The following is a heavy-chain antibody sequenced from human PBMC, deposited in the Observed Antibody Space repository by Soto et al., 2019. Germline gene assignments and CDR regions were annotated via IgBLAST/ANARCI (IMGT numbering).Heavy chain of an antibody. CDR1: GYTFTSYA. V-gene: IGHV1-3*01. Sequence: QVQLVQSGAEVKKPGASVKVSCKASGYTFTSYAMHWVRQAPGQRLEWMGWINAGNGNTKYSQKFQGRVTITRDTSGSTAYMELSSLRSEDTAVYYCARDTAAAGATPGWFDPWGEGTLVTVSS. J-gene: IGHJ5*02. CDR2: INAGNGNT. CDR3: ARDTAAAGATPGWFDP. D-gene: IGHD6-13*01.